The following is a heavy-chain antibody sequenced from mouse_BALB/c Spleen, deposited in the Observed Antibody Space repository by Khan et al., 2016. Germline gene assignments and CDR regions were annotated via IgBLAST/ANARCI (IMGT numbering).Heavy chain of an antibody. CDR3: AGGGGDPYFDY. CDR2: IFPGKDTS. J-gene: IGHJ2*01. CDR1: GYTFSNYW. V-gene: IGHV1-9*01. D-gene: IGHD2-13*01. Sequence: QVQLQQPGAELMKPGASVKISCKATGYTFSNYWIEWVKQRPGHGLEWIGEIFPGKDTSNYIEKIKGKATFTADTSSTTAYIQLSSLTSEDSAVYYCAGGGGDPYFDYWCHGPTLTVSS.